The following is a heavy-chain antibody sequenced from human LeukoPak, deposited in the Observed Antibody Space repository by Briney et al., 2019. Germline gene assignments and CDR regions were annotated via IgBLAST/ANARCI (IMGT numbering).Heavy chain of an antibody. CDR1: GYTFTSYG. CDR3: AREGLDI. V-gene: IGHV1-8*03. CDR2: MNPNSGNT. Sequence: GASVKVSCKASGYTFTSYGISWVRQAPGQGLEWMGYMNPNSGNTVYAQKFQGRVTITSYTSISTAYMELSSLTSEDTAVYYCAREGLDIWGQGTMVTASS. J-gene: IGHJ3*02. D-gene: IGHD2-21*01.